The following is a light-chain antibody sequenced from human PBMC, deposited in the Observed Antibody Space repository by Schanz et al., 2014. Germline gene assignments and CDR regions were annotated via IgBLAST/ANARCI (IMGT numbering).Light chain of an antibody. CDR1: QSISRE. V-gene: IGKV1-5*01. J-gene: IGKJ2*01. CDR2: DDS. CDR3: QQYNYYSGT. Sequence: DIHMTQSPSTLPASVGDRVTITCRASQSISRELAWYQQRPGKAPKLLIYDDSTLESGVPSRFSGSGSGTEFTLTISSLQPDDFATYYCQQYNYYSGTFGQGTKLEIK.